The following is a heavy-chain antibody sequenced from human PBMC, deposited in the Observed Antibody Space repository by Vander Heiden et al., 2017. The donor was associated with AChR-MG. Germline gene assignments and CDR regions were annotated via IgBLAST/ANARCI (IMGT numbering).Heavy chain of an antibody. D-gene: IGHD2-15*01. CDR2: IYHSGST. J-gene: IGHJ3*02. CDR3: ARRRYCSGGSCYLLDAFDI. CDR1: GGSISSGGYS. V-gene: IGHV4-30-2*01. Sequence: QLQLQESGSGLVKPSQTLSPTCAVSGGSISSGGYSGSWIRQPPGKGLEWIGYIYHSGSTYYNPSLKSRVTISVDRSKNQFSLKLSSVTAADTAVYYCARRRYCSGGSCYLLDAFDIWGQGTMVTVSS.